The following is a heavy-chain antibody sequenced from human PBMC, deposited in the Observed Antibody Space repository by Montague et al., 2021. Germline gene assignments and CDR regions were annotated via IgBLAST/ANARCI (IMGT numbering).Heavy chain of an antibody. CDR1: GFTFSSYA. J-gene: IGHJ6*02. D-gene: IGHD3-10*01. CDR2: ITSTSRTI. CDR3: AREDYFDSVNYYYYGMDV. V-gene: IGHV3-48*02. Sequence: SLRLSCAASGFTFSSYAMNWVRLAPGKGLEWVSYITSTSRTIYYADSVKGRFTISRDNAKNSLYLQMNSLRDDDTAVYYCAREDYFDSVNYYYYGMDVWGQGTTVTVSS.